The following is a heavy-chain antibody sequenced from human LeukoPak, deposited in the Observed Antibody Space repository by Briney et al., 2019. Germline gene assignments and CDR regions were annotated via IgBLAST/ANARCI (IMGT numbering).Heavy chain of an antibody. J-gene: IGHJ4*02. CDR3: ARQNFGVIKPFDY. D-gene: IGHD3-3*01. CDR2: IYYSGST. Sequence: SETLSLTCTVSGGSISSSSYYWGWIRRPPGKGLEWIWSIYYSGSTDYNPSLKSRVTISIDTSKNQFSLNLSSVTAADTAVYYCARQNFGVIKPFDYWGQGTLVTVSS. V-gene: IGHV4-39*01. CDR1: GGSISSSSYY.